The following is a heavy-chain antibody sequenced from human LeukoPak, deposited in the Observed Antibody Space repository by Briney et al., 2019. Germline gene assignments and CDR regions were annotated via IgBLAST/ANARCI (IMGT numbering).Heavy chain of an antibody. CDR2: IYYSGST. CDR3: AKADTAMVYFDY. J-gene: IGHJ4*02. Sequence: SETLSLTCTVSGGSISSYYWSWVRQPPGKGLEWIGYIYYSGSTNYNPSLKSRVTISVDTSKNQFSLKLSSVTAADTAVYYCAKADTAMVYFDYWGQGTLVTVSS. V-gene: IGHV4-59*01. CDR1: GGSISSYY. D-gene: IGHD5-18*01.